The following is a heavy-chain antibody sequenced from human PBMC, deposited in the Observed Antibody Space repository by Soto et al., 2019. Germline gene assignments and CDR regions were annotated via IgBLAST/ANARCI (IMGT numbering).Heavy chain of an antibody. D-gene: IGHD3-22*01. CDR1: GVTMTYGGYS. Sequence: TLSLTCSVSGVTMTYGGYSWSWIRQSPEKGLEWLALIDWDDDKNYSTSLKTRLTISKDTSKNQVVLTMTNMDPVDTATYYCARVPGYYDSSGFIGFDSWGQGTLVTVSS. V-gene: IGHV2-70*01. CDR2: IDWDDDK. J-gene: IGHJ4*02. CDR3: ARVPGYYDSSGFIGFDS.